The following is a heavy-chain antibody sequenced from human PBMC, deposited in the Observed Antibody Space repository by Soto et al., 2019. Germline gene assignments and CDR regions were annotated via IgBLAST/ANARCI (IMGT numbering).Heavy chain of an antibody. CDR3: AKDKERGGYDSEFDS. V-gene: IGHV3-23*01. CDR1: GFTLGTYG. CDR2: ITGGNT. D-gene: IGHD3-3*01. Sequence: EVQLLESGGGLIQPGGSLRLSCAASGFTLGTYGMGWVRQAPGKGLEGVSTITGGNTYYAASVKGRFTISRDNSKNTLYLQMSNLRAEDTALYYCAKDKERGGYDSEFDSWGQGTLVTVSS. J-gene: IGHJ4*02.